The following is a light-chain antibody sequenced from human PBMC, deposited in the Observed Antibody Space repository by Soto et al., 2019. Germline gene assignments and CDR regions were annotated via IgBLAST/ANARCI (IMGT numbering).Light chain of an antibody. V-gene: IGLV2-14*01. Sequence: LKQPASVTAFPVRSSTITCPGTSSDVGGYNYVSWYQQHPGKAPKLMIYDVSNRPSGVSDRFSGSKSGNTASLTISGLQAEDEADYYCSSYTSSSTHVFGTGTKVTVL. CDR1: SSDVGGYNY. J-gene: IGLJ1*01. CDR2: DVS. CDR3: SSYTSSSTHV.